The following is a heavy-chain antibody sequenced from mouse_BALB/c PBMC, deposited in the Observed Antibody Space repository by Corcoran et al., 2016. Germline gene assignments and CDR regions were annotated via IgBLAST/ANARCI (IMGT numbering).Heavy chain of an antibody. J-gene: IGHJ1*01. CDR3: ARRYGNYYFDV. Sequence: QIQLVQSGPELKKPGETVKISCKASGYTFTNYGMNWVKQAPGKGLKWMGWINTYTGEPTYADDFKGRFAFSLETSASTAYLQINNLKNEDTATYFCARRYGNYYFDVWGAGTTVTVSS. D-gene: IGHD2-10*02. CDR2: INTYTGEP. CDR1: GYTFTNYG. V-gene: IGHV9-3-1*01.